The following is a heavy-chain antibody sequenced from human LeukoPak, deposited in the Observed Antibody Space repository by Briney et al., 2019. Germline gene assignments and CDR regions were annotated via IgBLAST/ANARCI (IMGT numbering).Heavy chain of an antibody. CDR3: ARDSYYYGSGSYVSYYYYYMDV. V-gene: IGHV4-4*07. CDR2: IYTSGST. D-gene: IGHD3-10*01. J-gene: IGHJ6*03. Sequence: SETLSLTCTVSGGSISSYYWSWIRQLAGKGLEWIGRIYTSGSTNYNPSLKSRVTMSVDTSKNQFSLKLSSVTAADTAVYYCARDSYYYGSGSYVSYYYYYMDVWGKGTTVTISS. CDR1: GGSISSYY.